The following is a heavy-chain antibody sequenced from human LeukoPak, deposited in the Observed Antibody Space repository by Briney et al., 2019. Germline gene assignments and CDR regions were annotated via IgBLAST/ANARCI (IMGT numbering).Heavy chain of an antibody. V-gene: IGHV3-49*04. D-gene: IGHD3-16*01. CDR2: IRSKAYGGTT. Sequence: PGGSLRLSCTASGVTFGAYTMSWVRQAPGKGLEWAGFIRSKAYGGTTEYAASVKGRFTISRDDSKSIAYLQMNSLKTEDTAVYYCTRVLSGGGCIDYWGQGTLVTVSP. CDR1: GVTFGAYT. J-gene: IGHJ4*02. CDR3: TRVLSGGGCIDY.